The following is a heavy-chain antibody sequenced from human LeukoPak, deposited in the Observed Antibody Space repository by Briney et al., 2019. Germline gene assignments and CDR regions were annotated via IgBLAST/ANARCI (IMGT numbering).Heavy chain of an antibody. CDR3: ARVCSSSWYCDAFDI. CDR1: GFTFSSYW. CDR2: INSDGSST. V-gene: IGHV3-74*01. J-gene: IGHJ3*02. D-gene: IGHD6-13*01. Sequence: PGGSLRLSCAASGFTFSSYWMHWVRQAPGKGLVWVSRINSDGSSTSYADSVKGRFTIPRDNAKNTLYLQMNSLRAEDTAVYYCARVCSSSWYCDAFDIWGQGTMVTVSS.